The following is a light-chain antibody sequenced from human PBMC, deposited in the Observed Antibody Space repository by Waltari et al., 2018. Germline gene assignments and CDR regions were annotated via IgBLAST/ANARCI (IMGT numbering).Light chain of an antibody. J-gene: IGLJ2*01. CDR1: SSDVGGDHY. V-gene: IGLV2-11*01. Sequence: QSALTQPRSVSGSPGQSVAISCTGTSSDVGGDHYVSWYQQYPGTAPKLIIYDVTKRPSGVPDRFSGSKSGNTASLTISGLQAEDEADYYCCSYAGTYTPLFGGGTKLTVL. CDR2: DVT. CDR3: CSYAGTYTPL.